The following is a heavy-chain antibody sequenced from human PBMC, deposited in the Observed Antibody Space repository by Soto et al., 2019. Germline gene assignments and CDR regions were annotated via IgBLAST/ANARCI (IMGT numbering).Heavy chain of an antibody. CDR2: IVVMSNAA. CDR1: GSIFNNFA. V-gene: IGHV1-69*06. CDR3: ARAIKRWEVNYYFDY. J-gene: IGHJ4*02. Sequence: QVVLLQSGAEVKEPGSSVRLSCQVSGSIFNNFAFSWVRQAPRQGPEWLGGIVVMSNAADYSQRFQDRVMITADTSTSTLYMELGSLTFDDTAVYYCARAIKRWEVNYYFDYWGQGTLVTVSS. D-gene: IGHD1-26*01.